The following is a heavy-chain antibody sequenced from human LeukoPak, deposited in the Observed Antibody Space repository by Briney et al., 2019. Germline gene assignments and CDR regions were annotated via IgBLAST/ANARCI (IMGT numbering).Heavy chain of an antibody. J-gene: IGHJ4*02. CDR2: ISTYNGNT. CDR1: GYTFTNYG. CDR3: ARGGAYYYDSSGYYREFDY. Sequence: GASVKVSCKASGYTFTNYGISWVRQAPGQGLEWMGWISTYNGNTNYAQKLQGRVTMTTDTSTSTAYMELRSLRSDDTAVYYCARGGAYYYDSSGYYREFDYWGQGTLVTVSS. V-gene: IGHV1-18*01. D-gene: IGHD3-22*01.